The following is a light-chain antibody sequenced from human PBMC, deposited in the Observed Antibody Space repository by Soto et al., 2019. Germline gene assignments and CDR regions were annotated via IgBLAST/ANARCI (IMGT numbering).Light chain of an antibody. CDR1: QNIGTY. Sequence: DVQMTQSPASLSASVGDRVTVTCRASQNIGTYSNWYQQQPGKAAKLLIYAASTLQSGVPSRWSSSGSGTAFTLTISSLQPDDFSTYYCQQSSGIPYTFGQGTKAEIK. CDR2: AAS. V-gene: IGKV1-39*01. CDR3: QQSSGIPYT. J-gene: IGKJ2*01.